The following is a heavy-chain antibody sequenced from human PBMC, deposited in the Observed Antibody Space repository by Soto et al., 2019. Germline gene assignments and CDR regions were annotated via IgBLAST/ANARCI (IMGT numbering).Heavy chain of an antibody. J-gene: IGHJ4*02. CDR1: GFTFSSYG. CDR3: ARDRYSSGWYDLDY. V-gene: IGHV3-33*01. CDR2: IWYDGSNK. Sequence: QVQLVESGGGVVQPGRSLRLSCAASGFTFSSYGMHWVRQAPGKGLEWVAVIWYDGSNKYYADSVKGRFTISRDNSKNTLYLQMNSLRVEDTAVYYCARDRYSSGWYDLDYCGQGTLVTVSS. D-gene: IGHD6-19*01.